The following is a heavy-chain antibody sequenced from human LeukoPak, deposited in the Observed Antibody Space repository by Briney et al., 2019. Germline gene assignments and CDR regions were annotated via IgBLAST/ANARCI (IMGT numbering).Heavy chain of an antibody. V-gene: IGHV4-39*01. J-gene: IGHJ3*02. Sequence: SETLSLTCTVSGGSISSSSYYWGWIRQPPGKGLEWIGSIYYSGSTYYNPSLKSRVTISVDTSKNQFSLKLSSVTAADTAVYYCARHGWDYYGSGYAFDIWGQGTMVTVSS. D-gene: IGHD3-10*01. CDR3: ARHGWDYYGSGYAFDI. CDR1: GGSISSSSYY. CDR2: IYYSGST.